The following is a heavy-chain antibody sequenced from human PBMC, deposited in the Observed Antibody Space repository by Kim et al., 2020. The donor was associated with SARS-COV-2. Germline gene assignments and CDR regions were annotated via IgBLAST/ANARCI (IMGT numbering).Heavy chain of an antibody. D-gene: IGHD6-19*01. CDR2: T. V-gene: IGHV3-64D*09. Sequence: TYYADSVKGRFTISRDNSKNTLYLQMSSLRAEDTAVYYCVKCSSGWSPHYWGQGTLVTVSS. CDR3: VKCSSGWSPHY. J-gene: IGHJ4*02.